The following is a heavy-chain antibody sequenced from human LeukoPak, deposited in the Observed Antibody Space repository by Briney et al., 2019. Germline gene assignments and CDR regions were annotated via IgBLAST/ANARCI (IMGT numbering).Heavy chain of an antibody. CDR2: ISYDGSNK. Sequence: GGSLRLSCAASGFTFSSYAMHWVRQAPGKGLEWVAVISYDGSNKYYADSVKGRFTISRDNSKNTLYLQMNRLRAEDTAVYYCAGTYCGGDCYAAAFDIWGQGTMVTVSS. CDR3: AGTYCGGDCYAAAFDI. J-gene: IGHJ3*02. V-gene: IGHV3-30*01. D-gene: IGHD2-21*02. CDR1: GFTFSSYA.